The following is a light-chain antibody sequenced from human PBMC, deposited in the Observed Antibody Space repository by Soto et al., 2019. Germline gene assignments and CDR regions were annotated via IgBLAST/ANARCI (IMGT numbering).Light chain of an antibody. CDR3: ETWDSNTRV. V-gene: IGLV4-60*03. J-gene: IGLJ2*01. CDR2: LEGSGTY. Sequence: QPVLTQSSSASASLGSSVKVTCTLSSGHSGYIIAWHQQQPGKAPRYLMKLEGSGTYNKGSGVPDRFSGSSSGADRYLTISNLQSEDEADYYCETWDSNTRVFGGGTKVTVL. CDR1: SGHSGYI.